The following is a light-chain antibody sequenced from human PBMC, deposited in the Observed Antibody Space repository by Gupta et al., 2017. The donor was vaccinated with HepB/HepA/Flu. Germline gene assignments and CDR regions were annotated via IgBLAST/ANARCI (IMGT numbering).Light chain of an antibody. CDR2: AAS. Sequence: PLNTPPASLSASAGDRVTITCRASQSIRNDLGWYQQKPGQAPKLLIYAASTWAGGVPARFSGSASGTEFSLTISSLQSEDFAVYFCLQDNTYPITFGPGTKVDLK. J-gene: IGKJ3*01. V-gene: IGKV1-17*01. CDR1: QSIRND. CDR3: LQDNTYPIT.